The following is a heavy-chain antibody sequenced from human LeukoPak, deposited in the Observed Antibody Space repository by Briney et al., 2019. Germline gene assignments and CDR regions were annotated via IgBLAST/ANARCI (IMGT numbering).Heavy chain of an antibody. V-gene: IGHV3-21*01. D-gene: IGHD3-10*01. Sequence: GGSLRLSCAASGFTFGSYTMNWVRQAPGKGLEWVSSISSSSGYIYYADSEEGRFTISRDNAKNSLFLQMNSLRAEDTAVYYCARSGGTVIRGDHDYWGQGTLVTVSS. CDR1: GFTFGSYT. CDR2: ISSSSGYI. J-gene: IGHJ4*02. CDR3: ARSGGTVIRGDHDY.